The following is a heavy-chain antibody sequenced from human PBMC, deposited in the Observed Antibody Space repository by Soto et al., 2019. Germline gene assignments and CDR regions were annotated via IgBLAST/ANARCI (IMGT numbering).Heavy chain of an antibody. D-gene: IGHD6-6*01. V-gene: IGHV3-30*18. CDR3: AKDLAARALGFDY. CDR1: GFTFSSYG. Sequence: QVQLVESGGGVVQPGRSLRLSCAASGFTFSSYGMHWVRQAPGKGLEWVAVISYDGSNKYYADSVKGRFTISRDNSKNTLYLQMNSLRAEDTAVYYCAKDLAARALGFDYCGQGTMVTVSS. J-gene: IGHJ4*02. CDR2: ISYDGSNK.